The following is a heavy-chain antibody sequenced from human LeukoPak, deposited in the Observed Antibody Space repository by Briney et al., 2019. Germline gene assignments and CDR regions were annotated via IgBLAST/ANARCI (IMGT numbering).Heavy chain of an antibody. D-gene: IGHD5-24*01. CDR2: IVGSGGST. V-gene: IGHV3-23*01. CDR1: GFSFSIYA. Sequence: PGGSLRLSCAASGFSFSIYAMSWVRQAPGKGLEWVSGIVGSGGSTFYADFVKGRFTISRDNSKNTLYLQMNSLRAEDTAIYYCTKDLLQGDGYWDIDYWGQGTLVTVSS. J-gene: IGHJ4*02. CDR3: TKDLLQGDGYWDIDY.